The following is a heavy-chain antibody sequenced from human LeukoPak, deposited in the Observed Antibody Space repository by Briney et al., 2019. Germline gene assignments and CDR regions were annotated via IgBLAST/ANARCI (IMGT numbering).Heavy chain of an antibody. V-gene: IGHV4-59*08. CDR1: GGSISSYY. D-gene: IGHD2-2*01. Sequence: SETLSLTCTVSGGSISSYYWSWIRQPPGKGLEWIGYMYYSGRTNYNPSLKTRVTMSVDTSENQFSLKLSSVTAADSTVYYCVRIYCTSTSCYGDSYYGMDVWGQGTTVTVSS. CDR2: MYYSGRT. CDR3: VRIYCTSTSCYGDSYYGMDV. J-gene: IGHJ6*02.